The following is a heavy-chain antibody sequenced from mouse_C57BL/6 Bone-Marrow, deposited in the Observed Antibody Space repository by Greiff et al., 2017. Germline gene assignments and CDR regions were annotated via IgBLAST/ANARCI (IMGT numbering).Heavy chain of an antibody. Sequence: EVQLVESGGDLVKPGGSLKLSCAASGFTFSSYGMSWVRQTPDKRLEWVATISSGGSYTYYPDSVKGRFTISRDNAKNTLYLQMSSLKSEDTAMYYCARPHWYFDVWGTGTTVTVSS. CDR2: ISSGGSYT. CDR1: GFTFSSYG. CDR3: ARPHWYFDV. V-gene: IGHV5-6*01. J-gene: IGHJ1*03.